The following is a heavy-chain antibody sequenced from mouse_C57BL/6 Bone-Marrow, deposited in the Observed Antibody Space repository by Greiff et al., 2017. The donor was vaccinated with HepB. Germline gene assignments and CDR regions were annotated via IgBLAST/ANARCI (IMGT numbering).Heavy chain of an antibody. CDR1: GYTFTSYN. D-gene: IGHD2-2*01. V-gene: IGHV1-12*01. CDR3: ARGDYGYFYWYFDV. CDR2: IYPGNGDP. Sequence: VQLQQSGAELVRPGASVKMSCKASGYTFTSYNMHWVKQTPRQGLEWIGAIYPGNGDPSYTQKFKGKATLTVDKSSSTAYMQLSSLTSEDSAVYFCARGDYGYFYWYFDVWGTGTTVTVSS. J-gene: IGHJ1*03.